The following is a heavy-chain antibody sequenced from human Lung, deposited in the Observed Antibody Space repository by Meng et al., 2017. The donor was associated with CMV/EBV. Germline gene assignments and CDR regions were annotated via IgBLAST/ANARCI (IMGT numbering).Heavy chain of an antibody. CDR3: ARDGGESTSWYYWFDP. CDR1: YTFTKFG. V-gene: IGHV1-18*01. CDR2: ISTFDGNT. J-gene: IGHJ5*02. Sequence: YTFTKFGISWVRQAPGQGPEWMGWISTFDGNTNHAQKVQGRVTLTIDTSTSTVYMELRSLRSDDTGIYYCARDGGESTSWYYWFDPWGQGTLVTVSS. D-gene: IGHD6-13*01.